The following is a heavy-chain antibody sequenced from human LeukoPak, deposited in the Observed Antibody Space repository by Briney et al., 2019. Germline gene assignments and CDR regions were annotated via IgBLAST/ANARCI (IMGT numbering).Heavy chain of an antibody. CDR2: IYPGDSDT. V-gene: IGHV5-51*01. J-gene: IGHJ4*02. Sequence: GESLQISCQGSGYSFATYWIGWVRQMPGKGLEWVGLIYPGDSDTRYSPSFQGQVTISADKSINTAYLQWSSLKASDTAMYYCARRSGGFDYWGQGTLVTVSS. D-gene: IGHD3-16*01. CDR1: GYSFATYW. CDR3: ARRSGGFDY.